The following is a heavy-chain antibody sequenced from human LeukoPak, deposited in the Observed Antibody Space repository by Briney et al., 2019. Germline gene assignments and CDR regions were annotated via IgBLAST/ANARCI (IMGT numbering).Heavy chain of an antibody. V-gene: IGHV4-30-2*01. CDR3: AIFHGSGSPFDP. J-gene: IGHJ5*02. CDR1: GGSISSGGYY. D-gene: IGHD3-10*01. Sequence: SQTLSLTCAVSGGSISSGGYYWSWIRQPPGKGLEWIGYIYHSGSTYYNPSLKSRVTISVDRSKNQFSLKLSSVTAADTAVYYCAIFHGSGSPFDPWGQGTLVTVSS. CDR2: IYHSGST.